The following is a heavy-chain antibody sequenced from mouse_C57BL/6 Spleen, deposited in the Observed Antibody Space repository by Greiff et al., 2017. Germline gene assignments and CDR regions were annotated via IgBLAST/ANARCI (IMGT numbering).Heavy chain of an antibody. J-gene: IGHJ2*01. Sequence: QVQLQQPGAELVMPGASVTLSCKASGYTFTSYWMHWVKQRPGQGLEWIGEIDPSDSYTNYNQTFKGKSTLTVDKSSSTAYMQLSSLTSEDSAVYYCARFGTGYYFDYWGQGTTLTVSS. D-gene: IGHD4-1*01. CDR1: GYTFTSYW. CDR3: ARFGTGYYFDY. V-gene: IGHV1-69*01. CDR2: IDPSDSYT.